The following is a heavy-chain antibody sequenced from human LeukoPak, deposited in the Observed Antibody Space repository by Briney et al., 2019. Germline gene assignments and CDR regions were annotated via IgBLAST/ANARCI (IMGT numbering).Heavy chain of an antibody. CDR2: ISAYSTYTGNT. CDR1: GYSFTTFG. Sequence: GASVKVSCKASGYSFTTFGISWVRQAPGQRLEWMGWISAYSTYTGNTNYAQQFQGRVLMTTDTSTSIAYMELRSLRSDDTAVYYCVRDLGDMAAGVFYDYWGQGTLVTVSS. D-gene: IGHD6-19*01. J-gene: IGHJ4*02. V-gene: IGHV1-18*01. CDR3: VRDLGDMAAGVFYDY.